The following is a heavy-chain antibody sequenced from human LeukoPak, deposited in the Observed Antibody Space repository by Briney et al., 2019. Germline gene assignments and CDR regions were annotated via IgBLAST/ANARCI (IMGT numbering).Heavy chain of an antibody. CDR3: AIGGTHNSYSSSLYRGNWFDP. CDR2: INPNSGGT. J-gene: IGHJ5*02. CDR1: GYTFTDYY. D-gene: IGHD6-13*01. V-gene: IGHV1-2*02. Sequence: ASVTVSCTASGYTFTDYYMHWVRQAAGQGLAWMGWINPNSGGTSYAQKFQGRVIMARYTSISPAYKELSRLRSDDTAVYYCAIGGTHNSYSSSLYRGNWFDPWGQGTLVTVSS.